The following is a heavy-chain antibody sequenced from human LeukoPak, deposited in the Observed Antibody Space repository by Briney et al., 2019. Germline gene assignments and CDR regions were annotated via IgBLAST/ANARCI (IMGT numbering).Heavy chain of an antibody. CDR3: ATEAVGLDY. V-gene: IGHV4-39*01. Sequence: PSETLSLTCTVSRGSLSSSSHYWGWIRQPPGKGLEWIGSIYYSRSTYYTPTLRIRVTISIDTSKNQFSLKLSSVTAADAAVYYCATEAVGLDYWGQGTLVTVSS. D-gene: IGHD4-23*01. CDR1: RGSLSSSSHY. J-gene: IGHJ4*02. CDR2: IYYSRST.